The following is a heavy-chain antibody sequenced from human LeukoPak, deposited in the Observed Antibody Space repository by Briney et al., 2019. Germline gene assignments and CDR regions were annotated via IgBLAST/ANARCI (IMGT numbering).Heavy chain of an antibody. V-gene: IGHV3-15*01. CDR3: TWVGPRYYFDY. J-gene: IGHJ4*02. D-gene: IGHD1-26*01. Sequence: GGSLRLSCAASGFTFNHAWMSWVRQAPGKGLEWLGRIKSKTNGGTKDYAAPVKGRFTISRDDSKNTLYLQINSLKTEDTAVYYCTWVGPRYYFDYWGQGTLVTVSS. CDR1: GFTFNHAW. CDR2: IKSKTNGGTK.